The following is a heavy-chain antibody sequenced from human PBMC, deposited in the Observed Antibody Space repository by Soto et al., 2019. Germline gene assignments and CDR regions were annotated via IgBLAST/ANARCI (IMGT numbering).Heavy chain of an antibody. CDR3: ASSKYCDFWRGYNIFFYGMDV. CDR2: IYYSGST. J-gene: IGHJ6*02. V-gene: IGHV4-39*01. D-gene: IGHD3-3*01. Sequence: LSLTCIVSGGSISSSSYYWGWIREPPGKGLEWIGSIYYSGSTYYNPALKSRVTISVDTSKNQVSLKLSFVTAADPAVDYSASSKYCDFWRGYNIFFYGMDVCCQGTT. CDR1: GGSISSSSYY.